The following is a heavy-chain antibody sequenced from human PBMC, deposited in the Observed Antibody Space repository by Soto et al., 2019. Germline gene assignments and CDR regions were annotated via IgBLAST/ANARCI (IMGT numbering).Heavy chain of an antibody. CDR3: AMRATMIVVDETFDI. CDR2: IYYSGST. D-gene: IGHD3-22*01. CDR1: GGSVSSGSYY. Sequence: QVQLQESGPGLVKPSETLSLTCTVSGGSVSSGSYYWSWIRQPPGKGLEWIGYIYYSGSTNYNPSLKSRVTISVDTSKNQFSLKLSSVTAADTAVYYCAMRATMIVVDETFDIWGQGTMVTVSS. J-gene: IGHJ3*02. V-gene: IGHV4-61*01.